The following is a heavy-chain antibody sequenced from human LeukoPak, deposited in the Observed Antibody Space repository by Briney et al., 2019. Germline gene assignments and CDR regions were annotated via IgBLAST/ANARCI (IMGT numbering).Heavy chain of an antibody. J-gene: IGHJ4*02. CDR3: ARDYSGYPELWGFDY. V-gene: IGHV1-69*04. D-gene: IGHD5-12*01. Sequence: SVKVSCKASGGTFSSYAISWVRQAPGQGLEWMGRIIPILGIANYAQKFQGRVTITADKSTSTAYMELSSLRSDDTAVYYCARDYSGYPELWGFDYWGQGTLVTVSS. CDR2: IIPILGIA. CDR1: GGTFSSYA.